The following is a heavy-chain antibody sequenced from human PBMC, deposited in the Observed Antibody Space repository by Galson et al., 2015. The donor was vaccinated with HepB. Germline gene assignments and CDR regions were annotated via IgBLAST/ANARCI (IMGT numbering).Heavy chain of an antibody. J-gene: IGHJ6*03. Sequence: SVKVSCKASGYTFTSYDINWVRQATGQGLEWMGWMNPNSGNTGYAQKFQGRVTMTRNTSISTAYMELSSRRSEDTAVYYCARVGLMSAAPPLYYYYYMDVWGKGTTVTVSS. D-gene: IGHD3-10*01. V-gene: IGHV1-8*01. CDR2: MNPNSGNT. CDR1: GYTFTSYD. CDR3: ARVGLMSAAPPLYYYYYMDV.